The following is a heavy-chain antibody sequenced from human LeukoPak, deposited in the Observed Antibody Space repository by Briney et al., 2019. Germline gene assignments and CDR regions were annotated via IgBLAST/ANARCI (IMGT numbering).Heavy chain of an antibody. Sequence: PGGPLSLSCGASGFPFSGYAMLWVRQAPGRGLEWVSAISGSGVRTYYADSVRRRLTISRDNSKNPLYLQMNSLRAEDTAVYYCAKGPYEYVWGSYRYFDYWGQGTLVTVSS. D-gene: IGHD3-16*02. V-gene: IGHV3-23*01. CDR3: AKGPYEYVWGSYRYFDY. CDR1: GFPFSGYA. CDR2: ISGSGVRT. J-gene: IGHJ4*02.